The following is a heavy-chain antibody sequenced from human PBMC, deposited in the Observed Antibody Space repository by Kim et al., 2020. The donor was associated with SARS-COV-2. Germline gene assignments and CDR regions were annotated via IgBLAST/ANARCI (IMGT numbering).Heavy chain of an antibody. D-gene: IGHD1-26*01. CDR1: GFTFNTYG. V-gene: IGHV3-30*18. CDR2: ISYDGSNK. Sequence: GGSLRLSCAASGFTFNTYGMHWVRQAPGKGLKWVAVISYDGSNKYYADSVKGRFTISRDNSKNTLYLQMNRLRIEDTAVYYCAKSFSGSYFGYDYWGQGTLVTVSS. CDR3: AKSFSGSYFGYDY. J-gene: IGHJ4*02.